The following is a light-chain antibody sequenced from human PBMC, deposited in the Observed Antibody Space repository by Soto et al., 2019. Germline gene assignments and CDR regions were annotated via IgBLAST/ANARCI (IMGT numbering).Light chain of an antibody. CDR1: QTIGSN. V-gene: IGKV3-15*01. J-gene: IGKJ1*01. Sequence: ISQSLSTLSGYVGDRVTITFQASQTIGSNLVWYQQIAGQAPRLLIYGASTRATGIPARLSGSVSGTEFTLTISCLQSEDFAVYYCVQYDIWPTFGQGTKVDIK. CDR2: GAS. CDR3: VQYDIWPT.